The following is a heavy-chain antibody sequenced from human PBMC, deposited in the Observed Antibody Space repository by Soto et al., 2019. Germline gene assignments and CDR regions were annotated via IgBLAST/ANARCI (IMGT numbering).Heavy chain of an antibody. Sequence: GGSLRLSCAASGFTFSSYGMHWVRQAPGKGLEWVAVIWYDGSNKYYADSVKGRFTISRDNSKNTLYLQMNSLRAEDTAVYYCARGYYGSGSYRYYYYYMDVWGKGTTVTVSS. CDR1: GFTFSSYG. CDR2: IWYDGSNK. D-gene: IGHD3-10*01. CDR3: ARGYYGSGSYRYYYYYMDV. J-gene: IGHJ6*03. V-gene: IGHV3-33*01.